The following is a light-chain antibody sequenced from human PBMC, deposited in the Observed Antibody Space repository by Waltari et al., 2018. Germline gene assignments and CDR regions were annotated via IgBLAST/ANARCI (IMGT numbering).Light chain of an antibody. CDR3: QQHNSYSLLS. Sequence: DIQMTQSPSTLSASVGDRFTITCRASQSISNWLAWYQQKPGKAPKLLIYKASTLESGVPSRFSGRGSGTEFTLTISSLQPDDFATYYCQQHNSYSLLSFGGGTKVEIK. CDR1: QSISNW. J-gene: IGKJ4*01. CDR2: KAS. V-gene: IGKV1-5*03.